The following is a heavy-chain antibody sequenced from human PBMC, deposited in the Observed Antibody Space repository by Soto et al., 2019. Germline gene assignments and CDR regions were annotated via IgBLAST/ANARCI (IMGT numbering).Heavy chain of an antibody. D-gene: IGHD6-19*01. J-gene: IGHJ4*02. CDR3: AKPGIAVAGYYFDY. V-gene: IGHV3-30*18. CDR2: ISYDGSDK. CDR1: GFTFSSYV. Sequence: QVQLVESGGGVVQPGRSLRLSGAASGFTFSSYVMHWVRQAPGKGLERVAVISYDGSDKYYADSVKGRFTISRDNSKNTLYLQMNSLRAEDTAVYYCAKPGIAVAGYYFDYWGQGTLVTVSS.